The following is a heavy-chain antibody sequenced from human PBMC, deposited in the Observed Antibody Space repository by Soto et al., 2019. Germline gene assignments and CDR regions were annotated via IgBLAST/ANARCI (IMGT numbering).Heavy chain of an antibody. D-gene: IGHD3-16*01. CDR1: GASLTSGSYY. CDR3: ARWKYSYADLPGDWFDS. V-gene: IGHV4-61*01. Sequence: QVQLQESGPGLVRPSETLSLTCTVSGASLTSGSYYWSWVRQPPGKGLEWIAYIYRSGSTNYHPSLKSRATISVDTSKNPFSLRLTSVTPADTAMYYCARWKYSYADLPGDWFDSWGQGTLVTVSS. J-gene: IGHJ5*01. CDR2: IYRSGST.